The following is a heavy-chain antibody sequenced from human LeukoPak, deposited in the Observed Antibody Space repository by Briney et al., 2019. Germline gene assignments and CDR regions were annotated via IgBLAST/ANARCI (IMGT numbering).Heavy chain of an antibody. CDR2: IKSKTDGGTT. Sequence: GGSLRLYCAASGFTFSNAWMSWVRQAPGKGLEWVGRIKSKTDGGTTDYAAPVKGRFTISRDDSKNTPYLQMNSLKTEDTAVHYCTTLIDSGSYFSGAFDIWGQGTMVTVSS. J-gene: IGHJ3*02. CDR1: GFTFSNAW. V-gene: IGHV3-15*01. D-gene: IGHD1-26*01. CDR3: TTLIDSGSYFSGAFDI.